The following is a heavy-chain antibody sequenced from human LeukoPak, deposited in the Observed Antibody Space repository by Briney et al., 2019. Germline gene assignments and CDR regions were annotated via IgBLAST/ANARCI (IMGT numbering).Heavy chain of an antibody. CDR1: GFTFSSYA. CDR3: AKVWGWGDLLGVFLDY. J-gene: IGHJ4*02. V-gene: IGHV3-23*01. Sequence: PGGSLRLSCAASGFTFSSYAMSWVRQAPGKGLEWVSAISGSGGSTYYADSVKGRFTISRDNSKNTLYLQMNSLRAEDTAVYYCAKVWGWGDLLGVFLDYWAREPLVPVSS. CDR2: ISGSGGST. D-gene: IGHD3-16*01.